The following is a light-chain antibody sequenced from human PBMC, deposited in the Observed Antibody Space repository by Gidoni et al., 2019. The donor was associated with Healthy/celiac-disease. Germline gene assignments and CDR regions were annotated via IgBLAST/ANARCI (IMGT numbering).Light chain of an antibody. CDR1: QGISSY. J-gene: IGKJ5*01. CDR3: QQLNSYSIT. Sequence: DIQLTQSPSFLSASVGDRVTITCRASQGISSYLAWYQQKPGKAPKPLIYAASTLQSGVPSRFSGSGSGTEFTITISSLQPEEFATYYCQQLNSYSITFXXXTRLEIK. V-gene: IGKV1-9*01. CDR2: AAS.